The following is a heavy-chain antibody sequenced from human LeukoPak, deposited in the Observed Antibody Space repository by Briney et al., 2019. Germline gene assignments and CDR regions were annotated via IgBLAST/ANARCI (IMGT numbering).Heavy chain of an antibody. CDR3: VKDSILLWFGELTDDY. D-gene: IGHD3-10*01. V-gene: IGHV3-64D*06. CDR2: ISSNGGST. J-gene: IGHJ4*02. CDR1: GFTFSSYA. Sequence: GGSLRPSCSASGFTFSSYAIHWVRQAPGKGLEYVSAISSNGGSTYYADSVKGRFTISRDNSKNTLYLQMSSLRAEDTAVYYCVKDSILLWFGELTDDYWGQGTLVTVSS.